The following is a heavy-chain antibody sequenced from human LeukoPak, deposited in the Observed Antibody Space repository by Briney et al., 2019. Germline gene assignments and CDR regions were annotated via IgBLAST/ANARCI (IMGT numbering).Heavy chain of an antibody. V-gene: IGHV1-24*01. D-gene: IGHD2-21*02. CDR3: TTTSDQTASRYFDL. CDR1: GDTLSELS. CDR2: FDAEDDET. J-gene: IGHJ2*01. Sequence: GASVKVSCKVSGDTLSELSMHWVRQAPGKGLEWMGGFDAEDDETIYAQKFRGRVTMTEDTSIDTAYMELSGLRSDDTAVYYCTTTSDQTASRYFDLWGRGTLVIVSS.